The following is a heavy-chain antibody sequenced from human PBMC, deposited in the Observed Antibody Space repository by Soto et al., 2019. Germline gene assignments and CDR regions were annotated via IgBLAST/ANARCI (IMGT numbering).Heavy chain of an antibody. D-gene: IGHD6-19*01. V-gene: IGHV4-59*08. CDR1: GGSITSYY. J-gene: IGHJ4*02. CDR3: ARNSGWYVTDY. CDR2: MFYGGSA. Sequence: SETLSLSCNVSGGSITSYYWIWIRQPPGKGLEWIGYMFYGGSANYNPSLRGRVTISLDTSKNQFSLKLSSVTAADTSVYYCARNSGWYVTDYWGQGTLVTVSS.